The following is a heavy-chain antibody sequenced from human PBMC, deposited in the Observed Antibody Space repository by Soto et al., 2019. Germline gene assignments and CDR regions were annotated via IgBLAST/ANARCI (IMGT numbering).Heavy chain of an antibody. CDR3: ARVRRDGSGSYGDYYYYGMDV. D-gene: IGHD3-10*01. J-gene: IGHJ6*02. Sequence: PSETLSLTCTVSGGPISSYYWSWIRQPPGKGLEWIGYIYYSGSTNYNPSLKSRVTISVDTSKNQFSLKLSSVTAADTAVYYCARVRRDGSGSYGDYYYYGMDVWGQGTTVTVSS. CDR2: IYYSGST. V-gene: IGHV4-59*01. CDR1: GGPISSYY.